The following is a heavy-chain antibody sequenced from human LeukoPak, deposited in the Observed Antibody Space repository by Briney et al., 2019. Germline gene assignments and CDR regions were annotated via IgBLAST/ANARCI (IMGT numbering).Heavy chain of an antibody. V-gene: IGHV3-23*01. CDR2: ISGSVGST. J-gene: IGHJ6*03. CDR1: GFTFSIYA. CDR3: AKDKDIVVVPAAILYYYYMDV. D-gene: IGHD2-2*01. Sequence: GGSLTLSCAASGFTFSIYAMSWVRQAPGEGRECVSSISGSVGSTYYAHSVKGRFTISRDNSKNTLYMQMNSLRAEDTAVYYCAKDKDIVVVPAAILYYYYMDVWGKGPTVTVS.